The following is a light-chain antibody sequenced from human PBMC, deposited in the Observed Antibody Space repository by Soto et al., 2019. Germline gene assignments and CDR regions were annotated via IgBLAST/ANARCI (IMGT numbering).Light chain of an antibody. V-gene: IGLV2-14*01. Sequence: QSALTQPASVYGSPGQSITISCTGTSSNVGGYHYVSWYQQHPGKAPKLMIYDVRNRPSGVANRFSGSKSGNTASLTISGLQAEDEDDYYCSSYTSSSTVVFGGGTKLTVL. J-gene: IGLJ2*01. CDR2: DVR. CDR1: SSNVGGYHY. CDR3: SSYTSSSTVV.